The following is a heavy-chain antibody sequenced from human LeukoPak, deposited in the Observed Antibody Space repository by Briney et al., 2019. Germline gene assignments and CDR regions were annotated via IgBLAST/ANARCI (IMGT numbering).Heavy chain of an antibody. D-gene: IGHD4-17*01. CDR2: IKQDGSEK. J-gene: IGHJ4*02. V-gene: IGHV3-7*05. Sequence: TGGSLRLSCAASGFTFSSYWMTWVRRAPGKGLEWVANIKQDGSEKYYVDSVKGRFTMSRDNAKTSLYLQMNSLRAEDTAVYLCARAGDYGKVFDYWGQGTLVTVSS. CDR1: GFTFSSYW. CDR3: ARAGDYGKVFDY.